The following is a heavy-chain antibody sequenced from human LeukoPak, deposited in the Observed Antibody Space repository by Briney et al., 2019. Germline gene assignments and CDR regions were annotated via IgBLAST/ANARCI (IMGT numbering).Heavy chain of an antibody. D-gene: IGHD3-22*01. V-gene: IGHV4-59*08. CDR1: GGSISSYY. J-gene: IGHJ4*02. CDR2: IYYSGST. CDR3: ASLPPLYDSSGYYGGFDY. Sequence: PSETLSLTCTVSGGSISSYYWSWIRQPPGKGLEWIGYIYYSGSTNYNPSLKSRVTISVDTSKNQFSLKLSSVTAADTAVYYCASLPPLYDSSGYYGGFDYWGQGTLVTVSS.